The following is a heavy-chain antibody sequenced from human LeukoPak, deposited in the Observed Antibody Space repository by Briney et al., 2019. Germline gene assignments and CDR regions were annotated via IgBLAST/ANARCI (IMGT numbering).Heavy chain of an antibody. D-gene: IGHD3-3*01. CDR3: ARGRGYDFWSGYSAVGSFDY. CDR2: ISSSSSYI. Sequence: GGSLRLSCAASGFTFSSYSMNWVRQAPGKGLEWVSSISSSSSYIYYADSVKGRFTISRDNSKNTLYLQMNSLRAEDTAVYYCARGRGYDFWSGYSAVGSFDYWGQGTLVTVSS. CDR1: GFTFSSYS. V-gene: IGHV3-21*01. J-gene: IGHJ4*02.